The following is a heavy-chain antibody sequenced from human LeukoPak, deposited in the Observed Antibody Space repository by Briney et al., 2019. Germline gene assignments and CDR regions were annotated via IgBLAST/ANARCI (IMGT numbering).Heavy chain of an antibody. Sequence: ASVKVSCKASGYTFTGYYLHWVRQAPGQGLEWMGWINPNSGGTNAAQKFQGRLTMTRDTSISTAYMELRRLRSDDTAVYYCVRRVVVIPAATLDRYYFDYWGQGTLVTVSS. CDR1: GYTFTGYY. CDR2: INPNSGGT. CDR3: VRRVVVIPAATLDRYYFDY. D-gene: IGHD2-2*01. V-gene: IGHV1-2*02. J-gene: IGHJ4*02.